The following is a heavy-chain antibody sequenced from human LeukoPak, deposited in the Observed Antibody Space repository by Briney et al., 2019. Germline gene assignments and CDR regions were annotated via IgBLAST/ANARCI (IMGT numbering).Heavy chain of an antibody. CDR1: GFTFDDYA. D-gene: IGHD6-13*01. V-gene: IGHV3-9*01. J-gene: IGHJ4*02. CDR2: ISWSSGSI. Sequence: GGSLRLSCAASGFTFDDYAMHWVRQAPGKGLEWVSGISWSSGSIGYADSVKGRFTISRDNAKNSLYLQMNSLRAEDTALYYCAKDRGIAAAGPFDYWGQGTLVTVSS. CDR3: AKDRGIAAAGPFDY.